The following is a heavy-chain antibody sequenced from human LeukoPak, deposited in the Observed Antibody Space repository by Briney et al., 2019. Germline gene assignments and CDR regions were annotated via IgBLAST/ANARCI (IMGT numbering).Heavy chain of an antibody. CDR3: ARVFAFEWLLFYGMDV. V-gene: IGHV3-7*01. J-gene: IGHJ6*02. D-gene: IGHD3-9*01. Sequence: GGSLRLSCAASGFTFSSYWMSWVRQAPGKGLESVANIKQDGSEKYYVDSVKGRFTISRDNAKNSLYLQMTSLRAEDTAVYYCARVFAFEWLLFYGMDVWGQGTTVTVSS. CDR1: GFTFSSYW. CDR2: IKQDGSEK.